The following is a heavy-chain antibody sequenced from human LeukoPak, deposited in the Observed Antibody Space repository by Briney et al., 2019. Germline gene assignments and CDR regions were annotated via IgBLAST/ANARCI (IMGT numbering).Heavy chain of an antibody. CDR2: MNPNSGNT. CDR1: GYTFTSYD. Sequence: ASVKVSCKASGYTFTSYDINWARQATGQGLEWLGYMNPNSGNTGYAQKFQGRVTMTSDTSINTAYMELSSLRSEDTAVYYCAREPRRFGDWGQGTLVTVSS. CDR3: AREPRRFGD. V-gene: IGHV1-8*01. D-gene: IGHD3-10*01. J-gene: IGHJ4*02.